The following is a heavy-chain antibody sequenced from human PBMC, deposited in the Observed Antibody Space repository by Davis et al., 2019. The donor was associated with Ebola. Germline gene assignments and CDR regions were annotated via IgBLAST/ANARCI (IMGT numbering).Heavy chain of an antibody. CDR3: ARRSRITMVRGAIGSFDY. J-gene: IGHJ4*02. Sequence: MPSETLSLTCTVSGGSISSSSYYWGWIRQPPGKGLEWIGSIYYSGSTYYNPSLKSRVTISVDTSKNQFSLKLSSVTAADTAVYYCARRSRITMVRGAIGSFDYWGQGTLVTVSS. D-gene: IGHD3-10*01. CDR2: IYYSGST. CDR1: GGSISSSSYY. V-gene: IGHV4-39*01.